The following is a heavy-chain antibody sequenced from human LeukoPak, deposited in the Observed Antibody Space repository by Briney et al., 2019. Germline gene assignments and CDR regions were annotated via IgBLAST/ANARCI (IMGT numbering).Heavy chain of an antibody. V-gene: IGHV3-23*01. CDR1: GFTFSSYA. Sequence: GGSLRLSCAASGFTFSSYAMSWVRQAPGKGLEWVSAISGSGGSTYYADSVKGRFTISRDNSKNTVSLQMNSLKAEDTAVYYCARVKGQSLDYWGQGTLVTVSS. CDR3: ARVKGQSLDY. J-gene: IGHJ4*02. CDR2: ISGSGGST.